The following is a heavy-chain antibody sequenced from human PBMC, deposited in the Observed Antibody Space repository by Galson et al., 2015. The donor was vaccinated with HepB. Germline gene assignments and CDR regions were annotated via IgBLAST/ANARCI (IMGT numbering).Heavy chain of an antibody. V-gene: IGHV5-51*01. Sequence: QSGAEVKKPGESLKISCKGSGYSFTSYWIGWVRQMPGKGLEWMGIIYPGDSDTRYSPSFQGQVTISADKSISTAYLQWSSLKASDTAMYYCARFPYYYDSSGYPYFDYWGQGTLVTVSS. CDR1: GYSFTSYW. CDR2: IYPGDSDT. D-gene: IGHD3-22*01. J-gene: IGHJ4*02. CDR3: ARFPYYYDSSGYPYFDY.